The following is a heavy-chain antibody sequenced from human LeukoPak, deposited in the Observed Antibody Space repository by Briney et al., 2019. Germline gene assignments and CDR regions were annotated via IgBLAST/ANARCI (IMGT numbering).Heavy chain of an antibody. Sequence: SVKVSCKASGGTFSSYAISWVRQAPGQGLEWMGGIIPIFGTANYAQKFQGRVTITTDESTSTAYMELSSLRSEDTAVYYCARAGVVDYDFWSGLDYWGQGTLVTVSS. CDR2: IIPIFGTA. J-gene: IGHJ4*02. CDR1: GGTFSSYA. V-gene: IGHV1-69*05. CDR3: ARAGVVDYDFWSGLDY. D-gene: IGHD3-3*01.